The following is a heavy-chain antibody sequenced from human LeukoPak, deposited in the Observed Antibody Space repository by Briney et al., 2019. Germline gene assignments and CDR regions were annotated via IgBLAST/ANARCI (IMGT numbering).Heavy chain of an antibody. CDR2: IASDGSST. Sequence: GGSLRLSCAASGFSFNTYGMNWVRQAPGKGLVWVSRIASDGSSTTYADSVKGRFSISRDNAKNTLYLQVNSLRVEDTAVYYCARGRPHGNDYWGQGTLVTVSS. J-gene: IGHJ4*02. D-gene: IGHD4-23*01. CDR1: GFSFNTYG. CDR3: ARGRPHGNDY. V-gene: IGHV3-74*01.